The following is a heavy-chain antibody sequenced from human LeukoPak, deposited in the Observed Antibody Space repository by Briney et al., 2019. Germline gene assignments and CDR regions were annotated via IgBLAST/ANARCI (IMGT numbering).Heavy chain of an antibody. V-gene: IGHV4-59*12. CDR3: ARGSRPYYDFWSGYLGTHWFDP. Sequence: SETLSLTCTVSVGSISSYYWSWIRQPPGKGLEWIGYIYHSGSTYYNPSLKSRVTISVDRSKNQFSLKLSSVTAADTAVYYCARGSRPYYDFWSGYLGTHWFDPWGQGTLVTVSS. CDR2: IYHSGST. D-gene: IGHD3-3*01. CDR1: VGSISSYY. J-gene: IGHJ5*02.